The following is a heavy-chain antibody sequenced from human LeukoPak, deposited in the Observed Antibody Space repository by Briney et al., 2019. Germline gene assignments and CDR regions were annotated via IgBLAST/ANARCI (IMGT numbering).Heavy chain of an antibody. CDR2: IYYSGST. V-gene: IGHV4-59*01. D-gene: IGHD6-13*01. Sequence: SETLSLTCTVSGGSISSYYWSWIRQPPGKGLEWIGYIYYSGSTNYNPSLKSRVTISVDTSKNQFSLKLSSVTAADMAVYYCARDAYSSSEVDWFDPWGQGTLVTVSS. CDR1: GGSISSYY. CDR3: ARDAYSSSEVDWFDP. J-gene: IGHJ5*02.